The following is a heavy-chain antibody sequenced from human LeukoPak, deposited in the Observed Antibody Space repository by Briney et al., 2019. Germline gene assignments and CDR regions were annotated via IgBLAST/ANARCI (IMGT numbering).Heavy chain of an antibody. J-gene: IGHJ4*02. CDR2: INHSGST. Sequence: SETLSLTCAVYGGSFSGYYWSWIRQPPGKGLERIGEINHSGSTNYNPSLKSRVTISVDTSKNQFSLKLSSVTAADTAVYYCARGRSTSCLDYWGQGTLVTVSS. CDR1: GGSFSGYY. D-gene: IGHD2-2*01. V-gene: IGHV4-34*01. CDR3: ARGRSTSCLDY.